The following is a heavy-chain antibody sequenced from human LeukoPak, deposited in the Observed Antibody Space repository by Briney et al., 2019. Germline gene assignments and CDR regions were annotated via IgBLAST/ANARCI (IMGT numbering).Heavy chain of an antibody. D-gene: IGHD3-10*01. CDR3: ARVYYGRTYDYWYFDL. CDR2: IYYSGST. J-gene: IGHJ2*01. CDR1: GGSFSGYY. V-gene: IGHV4-59*01. Sequence: ASETLSLTCAVYGGSFSGYYWSWIRQPPGKGLEWIGYIYYSGSTNYNPSLKSRVTISVDTSKNQFSLKLSSVTAADTAVYFCARVYYGRTYDYWYFDLWGRGTLVTVSS.